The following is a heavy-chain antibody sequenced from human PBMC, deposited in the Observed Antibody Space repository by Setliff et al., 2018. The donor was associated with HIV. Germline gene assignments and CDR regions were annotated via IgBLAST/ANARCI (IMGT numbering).Heavy chain of an antibody. CDR1: DDSINSGAYY. J-gene: IGHJ6*03. CDR3: ARVHRYWGSEYYYYMDV. Sequence: SETLSLTCAVSDDSINSGAYYLSWIRQHPGKGLDWIGYIVNSGSAYYNPSLKSRLSITIDTSKKDFSLKLSSVTASDTAVYFCARVHRYWGSEYYYYMDVWGKGTTVTVSS. V-gene: IGHV4-31*11. D-gene: IGHD3-16*01. CDR2: IVNSGSA.